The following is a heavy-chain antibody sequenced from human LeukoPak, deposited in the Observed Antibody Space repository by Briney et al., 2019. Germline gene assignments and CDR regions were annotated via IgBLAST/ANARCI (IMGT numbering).Heavy chain of an antibody. CDR1: GYTFTSYA. D-gene: IGHD3-9*01. Sequence: ASVKVSCKASGYTFTSYAMHWLRQAPGQRLEWMGWINAGNGNTKYSQKFQGRVTITRDTSASTAYMELSSLRSEDTAVYYCARDRYYDILTGYIPQWYFDLWGRGTLVTVSS. CDR3: ARDRYYDILTGYIPQWYFDL. J-gene: IGHJ2*01. V-gene: IGHV1-3*01. CDR2: INAGNGNT.